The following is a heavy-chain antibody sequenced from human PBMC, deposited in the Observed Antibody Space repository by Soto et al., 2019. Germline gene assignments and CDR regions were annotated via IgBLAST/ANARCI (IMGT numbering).Heavy chain of an antibody. CDR3: ARDRPHLHETTGRIDS. D-gene: IGHD1-7*01. V-gene: IGHV1-2*04. CDR1: GYTFTGYY. Sequence: GASVKVSCKASGYTFTGYYMHWVRQAPGQGLEWMGWINPNSGGTNYAQKFQGWVTMTRDTSISTAYMELSRLRSDDTAVYYCARDRPHLHETTGRIDSWGQGMLVTVSS. J-gene: IGHJ4*02. CDR2: INPNSGGT.